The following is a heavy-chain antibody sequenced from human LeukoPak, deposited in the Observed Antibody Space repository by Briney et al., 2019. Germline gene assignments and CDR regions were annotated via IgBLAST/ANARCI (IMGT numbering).Heavy chain of an antibody. Sequence: ASVKVSCKASGYTFTSYGISWVRQAPGQELEWMGWISAYNGNTNYAQKLQGRVTMTPDTSTSTAYMELRSLRSDDTAVYYCARDRGVEYSSSSFDYWGQGTLVTVSS. D-gene: IGHD6-6*01. CDR1: GYTFTSYG. CDR3: ARDRGVEYSSSSFDY. V-gene: IGHV1-18*01. CDR2: ISAYNGNT. J-gene: IGHJ4*02.